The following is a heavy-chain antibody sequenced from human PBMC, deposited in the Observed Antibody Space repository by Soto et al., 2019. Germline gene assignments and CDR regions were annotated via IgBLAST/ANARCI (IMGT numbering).Heavy chain of an antibody. CDR3: SFIPGGPPPRSIDL. Sequence: GRTLRISCAAYGFTFSSHSMNWVRQAPGKGLEWVSSISSSGSYIYYADSLNGRFAISRDNAKNSLYLQMNSLRAEDTAVYYCSFIPGGPPPRSIDLRGQGTLLSLS. V-gene: IGHV3-21*01. D-gene: IGHD3-9*01. CDR2: ISSSGSYI. CDR1: GFTFSSHS. J-gene: IGHJ4*02.